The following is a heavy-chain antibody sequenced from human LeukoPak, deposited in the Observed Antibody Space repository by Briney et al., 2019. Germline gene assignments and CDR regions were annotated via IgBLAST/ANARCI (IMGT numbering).Heavy chain of an antibody. CDR1: GYTFTSYY. D-gene: IGHD2-2*01. CDR3: ARDGIVVVPAANGDYYYYYYMDV. Sequence: ASVKVSCKASGYTFTSYYMHWVRQAPGQGLEWMGIINPSGGSTSYAQNFQGRVTMTRDMSTSTVYMELSSLRSEDTAVYYCARDGIVVVPAANGDYYYYYYMDVWGKGTTVTVSS. J-gene: IGHJ6*03. V-gene: IGHV1-46*01. CDR2: INPSGGST.